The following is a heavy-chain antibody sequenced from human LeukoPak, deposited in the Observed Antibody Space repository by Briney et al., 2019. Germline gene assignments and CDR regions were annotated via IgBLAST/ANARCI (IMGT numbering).Heavy chain of an antibody. V-gene: IGHV3-11*04. CDR1: GFTFSDYY. CDR2: ISNSGSTI. Sequence: GGSLRLSCAASGFTFSDYYMSWIRQAPGKGLEWVSYISNSGSTIYYADSVKGRVTISRDNAKNSLYLQMNSLRAEDTAVYYCASSEIVATHHYFDYWGQGTLVTVSS. CDR3: ASSEIVATHHYFDY. D-gene: IGHD5-12*01. J-gene: IGHJ4*02.